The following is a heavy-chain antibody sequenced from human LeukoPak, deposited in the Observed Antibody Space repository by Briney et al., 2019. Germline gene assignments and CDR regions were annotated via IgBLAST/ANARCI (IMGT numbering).Heavy chain of an antibody. D-gene: IGHD3-22*01. CDR1: GYTFTSYG. CDR2: IIPIFGTA. Sequence: ASVKVSCKASGYTFTSYGISWVRQAPGQGLEWMGGIIPIFGTANYAQKFQGRVTITTDESTSTAYMELSSLRSEDTAVYYCARTKPYYYDSSGAFDIWGQGTMVTVSS. J-gene: IGHJ3*02. CDR3: ARTKPYYYDSSGAFDI. V-gene: IGHV1-69*05.